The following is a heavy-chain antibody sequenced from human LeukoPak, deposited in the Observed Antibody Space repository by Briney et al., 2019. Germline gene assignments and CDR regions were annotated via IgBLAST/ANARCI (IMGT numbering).Heavy chain of an antibody. V-gene: IGHV3-73*01. CDR1: GFTFSGSA. CDR2: IRSKANSYAT. D-gene: IGHD5-18*01. CDR3: TRQYFRGYSYGSDAFDI. J-gene: IGHJ3*02. Sequence: GGSLRLSCAASGFTFSGSAMHWVRQASGKGLEWVGRIRSKANSYATAYAASVKGRFTISRDDSKNTAYLQMNSLKTEDTAVYYCTRQYFRGYSYGSDAFDIWGQGTMVTVSS.